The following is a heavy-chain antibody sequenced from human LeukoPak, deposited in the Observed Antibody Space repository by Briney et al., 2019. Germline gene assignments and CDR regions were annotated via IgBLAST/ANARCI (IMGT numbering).Heavy chain of an antibody. D-gene: IGHD3-9*01. J-gene: IGHJ4*02. CDR2: ISGSGGST. CDR1: GFTFSSYA. V-gene: IGHV3-23*01. Sequence: GGSLRLSCAASGFTFSSYAMSWVRQAPGKGLEWVSAISGSGGSTYYADSVKGRFTISRDNSKNTLYLQMNSLRAEDTAVYYCAKDLSGLRYFDWLLYTPFDYWGQGTLVTVSS. CDR3: AKDLSGLRYFDWLLYTPFDY.